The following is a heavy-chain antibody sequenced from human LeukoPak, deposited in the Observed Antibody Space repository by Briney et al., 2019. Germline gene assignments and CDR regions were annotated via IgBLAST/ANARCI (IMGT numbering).Heavy chain of an antibody. V-gene: IGHV3-23*01. CDR3: AKNRGGTYKYYMDV. CDR1: GFTFSSYA. J-gene: IGHJ6*03. Sequence: GGSLRLSCTASGFTFSSYAMSWVRQAPGMGLEWLSYVSGSGGATYYAASVKGRFTISRDNSKNTVYLQMGSLRAEDTAVYYCAKNRGGTYKYYMDVWGNGTTVTVSS. CDR2: VSGSGGAT. D-gene: IGHD1-1*01.